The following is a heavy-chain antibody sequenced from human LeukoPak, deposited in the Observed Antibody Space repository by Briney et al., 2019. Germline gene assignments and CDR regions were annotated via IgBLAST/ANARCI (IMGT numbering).Heavy chain of an antibody. D-gene: IGHD6-13*01. CDR2: INHSGST. Sequence: SETLSLTCTVSGGSISSYYWSWIRQPPGKGLEWIGEINHSGSTNYNPSLKSRVTISVDTSKNQFSLKLSSVTAADTAVYYCARMGPYSSNPRTFDIWGQGTMVTVSS. CDR3: ARMGPYSSNPRTFDI. CDR1: GGSISSYY. J-gene: IGHJ3*02. V-gene: IGHV4-34*01.